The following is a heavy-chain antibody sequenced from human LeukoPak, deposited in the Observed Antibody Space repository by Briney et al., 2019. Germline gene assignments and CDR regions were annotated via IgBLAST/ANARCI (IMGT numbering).Heavy chain of an antibody. D-gene: IGHD1-26*01. J-gene: IGHJ5*02. CDR2: ISGSGFAI. CDR1: GFTFSSYE. V-gene: IGHV3-48*03. Sequence: GGSLRLSCAASGFTFSSYEMTWVRQAPGKGLEWVSYISGSGFAIYYADSVKGRFTISRDNSKNTLYLQMNSLRAEDTAVYYCAKVSSGSYDWFDPWGQGTLVTVT. CDR3: AKVSSGSYDWFDP.